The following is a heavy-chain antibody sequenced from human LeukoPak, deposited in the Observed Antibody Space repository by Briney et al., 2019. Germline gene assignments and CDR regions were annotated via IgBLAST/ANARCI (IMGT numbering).Heavy chain of an antibody. Sequence: GASVKVSCKASGYIFTNYYMHWVRQAPGQGLEGMGTINPSGGSTTYAQKFQGRVTMTRDTSTSTVYMELSSLRSEDTAVYYCARDHGSAYYRAPRHWGQGTLVTVSS. J-gene: IGHJ4*02. D-gene: IGHD3-10*01. CDR1: GYIFTNYY. CDR3: ARDHGSAYYRAPRH. CDR2: INPSGGST. V-gene: IGHV1-46*01.